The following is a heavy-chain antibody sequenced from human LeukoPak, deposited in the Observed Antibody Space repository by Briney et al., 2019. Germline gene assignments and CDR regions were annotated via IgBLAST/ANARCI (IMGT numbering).Heavy chain of an antibody. CDR1: GGSISSGVYP. V-gene: IGHV4-30-2*01. J-gene: IGHJ4*02. D-gene: IGHD5-18*01. Sequence: PSETLSLTCAVSGGSISSGVYPWSWIRQPPGKGLEWIGYIYHSGSTYYNPSLKSRVTISVDKSKNQFSLKLSSVTAADTAVYYCARIGPIGGYSYQPFDYWGQGTLVTVSS. CDR2: IYHSGST. CDR3: ARIGPIGGYSYQPFDY.